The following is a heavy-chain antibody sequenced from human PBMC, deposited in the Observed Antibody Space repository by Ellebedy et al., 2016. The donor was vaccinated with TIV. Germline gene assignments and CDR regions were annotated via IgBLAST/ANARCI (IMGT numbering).Heavy chain of an antibody. Sequence: SETLSLXCTVSGGSISSYYWSWIRQPPGKGLEWIGYIYYSGSTNYNPSLKSRVTISVDTSKNQFSLKLSSVTAADTAVYYCARGGDYGDCDYWGQGTLVTVSS. CDR2: IYYSGST. D-gene: IGHD4-17*01. CDR1: GGSISSYY. V-gene: IGHV4-59*01. J-gene: IGHJ4*02. CDR3: ARGGDYGDCDY.